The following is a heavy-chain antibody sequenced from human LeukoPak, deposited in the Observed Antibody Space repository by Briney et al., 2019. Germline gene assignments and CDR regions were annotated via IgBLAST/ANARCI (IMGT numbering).Heavy chain of an antibody. CDR3: AKDGGLLYYYYMDV. CDR2: IRYDGSSK. CDR1: GFTFSSYG. Sequence: PGGSLRLSCAASGFTFSSYGMHWVRQAPGKGLEWMAFIRYDGSSKYYADSVKGRFTISRDNSKNTLYLQMNSLRAEDEAVYYCAKDGGLLYYYYMDVWGKGTTVTVSS. D-gene: IGHD5/OR15-5a*01. J-gene: IGHJ6*03. V-gene: IGHV3-30*02.